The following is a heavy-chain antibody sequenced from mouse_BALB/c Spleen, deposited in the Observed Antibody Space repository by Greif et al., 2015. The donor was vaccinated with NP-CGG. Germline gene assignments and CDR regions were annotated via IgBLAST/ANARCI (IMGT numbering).Heavy chain of an antibody. V-gene: IGHV5-9-3*01. CDR3: ARHGNFDY. J-gene: IGHJ2*01. Sequence: EVQGVESGGGLVKPGGSLKLSCAASGSAFSSYAMSWVRQTPEKRLEWVATISSGGSYTYYPDSVKGRFTISRDNAKNTLYLQMSSLRSEDTAMYYCARHGNFDYWGQGTTLTVSS. CDR1: GSAFSSYA. CDR2: ISSGGSYT. D-gene: IGHD1-1*02.